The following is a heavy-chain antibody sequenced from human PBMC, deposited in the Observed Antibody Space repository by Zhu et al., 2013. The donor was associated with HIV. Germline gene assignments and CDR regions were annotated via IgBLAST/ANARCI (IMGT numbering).Heavy chain of an antibody. CDR2: ISYDGSNK. Sequence: VQLVESGGGVVQPGRSLRLSCAASGFTFSSYAMHWVRQAPGKGLEWVAVISYDGSNKYYADSVKGRFTISRDNSKNTVDVQMNNLRAEDTAVYYCAKGVAPSGKTPFDSWGQGTLVTVSS. CDR1: GFTFSSYA. CDR3: AKGVAPSGKTPFDS. D-gene: IGHD2-15*01. V-gene: IGHV3-30*14. J-gene: IGHJ4*02.